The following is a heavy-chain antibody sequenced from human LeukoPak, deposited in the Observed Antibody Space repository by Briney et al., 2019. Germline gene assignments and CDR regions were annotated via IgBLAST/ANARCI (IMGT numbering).Heavy chain of an antibody. CDR1: GYTFTGYY. CDR3: ARARSKSSHFDY. D-gene: IGHD1-26*01. J-gene: IGHJ4*02. Sequence: ASVKVSCKASGYTFTGYYMHWVRQAPGQGLEWMGWINPNSGGTNYAQKFQGRVTMTRDTSISTAYMELSRLRSDDTAVYYCARARSKSSHFDYWGQGTLVTVSS. V-gene: IGHV1-2*02. CDR2: INPNSGGT.